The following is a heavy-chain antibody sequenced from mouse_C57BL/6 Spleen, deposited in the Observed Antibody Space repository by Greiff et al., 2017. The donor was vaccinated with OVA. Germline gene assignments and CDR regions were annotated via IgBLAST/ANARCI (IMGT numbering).Heavy chain of an antibody. Sequence: VQLKESGGGLVKPGGSLKLSCAASGFTFSDYGMHWVRQAPEKGLEWVAYISSGSSTIYYADTVKGRFTISRDNAKNTLFLQMTSLRSEDTAMYYCARESYRDAMDYWGQGTSVTVSS. V-gene: IGHV5-17*01. CDR3: ARESYRDAMDY. D-gene: IGHD2-12*01. CDR1: GFTFSDYG. J-gene: IGHJ4*01. CDR2: ISSGSSTI.